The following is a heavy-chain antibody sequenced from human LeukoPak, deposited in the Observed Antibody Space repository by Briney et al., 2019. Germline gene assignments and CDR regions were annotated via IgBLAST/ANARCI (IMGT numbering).Heavy chain of an antibody. CDR2: IFQSGNT. Sequence: PSETLSLTCAVSGPSSTSVYYWAWIRQPPGKGLEWVGSIFQSGNTYYTPSLKTRVSISMDKSENHFSLRLTSVTAADTATYYCASDNYDDYFDYWGQGAPVIVSS. D-gene: IGHD3-3*01. CDR1: GPSSTSVYY. CDR3: ASDNYDDYFDY. J-gene: IGHJ4*02. V-gene: IGHV4-38-2*01.